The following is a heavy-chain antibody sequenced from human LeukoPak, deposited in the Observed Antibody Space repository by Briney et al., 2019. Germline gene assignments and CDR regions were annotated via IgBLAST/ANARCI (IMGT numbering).Heavy chain of an antibody. CDR2: IKSKSDGGTT. Sequence: GGSLRLSCAASGFTFKNAWMSWVRQAPGKGLEWLGRIKSKSDGGTTDYTAPVKGRFTISRDDSETTLYLQMDSLKTEDTAVYYCTTDPRHWGQGTQVTVSS. CDR3: TTDPRH. V-gene: IGHV3-15*01. CDR1: GFTFKNAW. J-gene: IGHJ4*02.